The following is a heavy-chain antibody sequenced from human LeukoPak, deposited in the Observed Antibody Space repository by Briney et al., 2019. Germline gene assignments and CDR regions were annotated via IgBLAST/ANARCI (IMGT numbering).Heavy chain of an antibody. D-gene: IGHD4-11*01. V-gene: IGHV3-30-3*01. CDR2: ISYDGSNK. CDR3: VRTYYSDYVHYFDY. CDR1: GFTFSSYA. J-gene: IGHJ4*02. Sequence: PGGSLRLSCAASGFTFSSYAMHWVRQAPGKGLEWVAVISYDGSNKYYADSVKGRFTISRDNSKNTLYLQMNSLRAEDTAFYHCVRTYYSDYVHYFDYWGQGTLVTVSS.